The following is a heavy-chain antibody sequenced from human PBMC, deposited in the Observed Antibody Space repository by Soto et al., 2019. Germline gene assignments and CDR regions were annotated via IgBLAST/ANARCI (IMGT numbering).Heavy chain of an antibody. CDR2: IIPIFGTA. D-gene: IGHD5-18*01. CDR3: ARGRPYSSDRYYYYGMDV. V-gene: IGHV1-69*13. CDR1: GGTFSSYA. J-gene: IGHJ6*02. Sequence: ASVKVSCKASGGTFSSYAISWVRQAPGQGLEWMGGIIPIFGTANYAQKFQGRVTITADESTSTAYMELSSLRSEDTAVYYCARGRPYSSDRYYYYGMDVWGQGTTVTVSS.